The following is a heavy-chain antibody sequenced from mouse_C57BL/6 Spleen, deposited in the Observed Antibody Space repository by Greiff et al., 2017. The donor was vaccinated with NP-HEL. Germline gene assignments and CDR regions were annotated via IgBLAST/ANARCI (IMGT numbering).Heavy chain of an antibody. Sequence: EVKLVESGGDLVKPGGSLKLSCAASGFTFSSYGMSWVRQTPDKRLEWVATISSGGSYTYYPDSVKGRFTISRDNAKNTLYLQMSSLKSEDTAMYYCAREGVYDYDWFAYWGQGTLVTVSA. D-gene: IGHD2-4*01. CDR2: ISSGGSYT. CDR1: GFTFSSYG. V-gene: IGHV5-6*01. J-gene: IGHJ3*01. CDR3: AREGVYDYDWFAY.